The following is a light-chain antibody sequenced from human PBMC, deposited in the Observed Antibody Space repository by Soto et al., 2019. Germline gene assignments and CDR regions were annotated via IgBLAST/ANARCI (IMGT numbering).Light chain of an antibody. CDR2: EAS. J-gene: IGKJ1*01. CDR3: QQRGNWPRT. Sequence: ETVLTQSPATLSLSPGETATLSCRASQSVSNYVAWYQQKPGQAPRLLIYEASKRATDIPSRFSGSGSGTDFTLTISGLEPEDFAIYHCQQRGNWPRTFGQGTKVEVK. V-gene: IGKV3-11*01. CDR1: QSVSNY.